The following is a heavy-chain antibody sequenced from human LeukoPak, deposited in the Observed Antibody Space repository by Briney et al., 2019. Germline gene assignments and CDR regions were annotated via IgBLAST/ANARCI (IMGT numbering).Heavy chain of an antibody. CDR3: SNGDGIEYGMDV. D-gene: IGHD4-17*01. J-gene: IGHJ6*02. CDR2: ISASGGST. Sequence: GGSLRLSCAASGFTFNTYAMTWVRQAPGKGLEWVSAISASGGSTYYADSVKGRFTISRDSSKNTLYLQMNSLRAEDTAVYYCSNGDGIEYGMDVWGQGTTVTVSS. CDR1: GFTFNTYA. V-gene: IGHV3-23*01.